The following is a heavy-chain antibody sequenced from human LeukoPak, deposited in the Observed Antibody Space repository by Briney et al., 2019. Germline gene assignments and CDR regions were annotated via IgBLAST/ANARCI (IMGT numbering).Heavy chain of an antibody. Sequence: ASVKVSCKASGYTFTSYDINWVRQATGQGLEWMGWMNPNSGNTGYAQKFQGRVTMTRNTSISTAYMELSSLRSEDTAVYYCARAGRVVPAANMPLYYMDVWGKGTTVTVSS. J-gene: IGHJ6*03. CDR1: GYTFTSYD. V-gene: IGHV1-8*01. D-gene: IGHD2-2*01. CDR2: MNPNSGNT. CDR3: ARAGRVVPAANMPLYYMDV.